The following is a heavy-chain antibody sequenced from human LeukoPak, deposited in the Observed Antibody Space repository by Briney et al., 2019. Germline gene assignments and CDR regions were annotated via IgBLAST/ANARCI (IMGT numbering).Heavy chain of an antibody. CDR1: GYTFTSYL. CDR3: VRELAGGSFDY. J-gene: IGHJ4*02. D-gene: IGHD3-10*01. CDR2: TNPSSGST. Sequence: ASVKVSCKASGYTFTSYLIHWVRQAPGQGLEWMGLTNPSSGSTIVQKFRGRVTMTKNTSTNTVYMDLSSLGSEDTAVYYCVRELAGGSFDYWGQGSLVTVSS. V-gene: IGHV1-46*01.